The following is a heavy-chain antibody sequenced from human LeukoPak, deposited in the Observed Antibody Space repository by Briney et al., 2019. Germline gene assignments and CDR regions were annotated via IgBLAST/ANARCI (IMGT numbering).Heavy chain of an antibody. V-gene: IGHV4-59*01. CDR3: ARVSSGSYSPFDY. Sequence: SETLSLTCTVSGGSISSYYWSWIRQPPGKGLEWIGYIYYSGSTNYNPSLKSRVTISVDTSKNQFSLKLSSVTAADTAVYYCARVSSGSYSPFDYWGQGTLVTVSS. CDR1: GGSISSYY. J-gene: IGHJ4*02. CDR2: IYYSGST. D-gene: IGHD1-26*01.